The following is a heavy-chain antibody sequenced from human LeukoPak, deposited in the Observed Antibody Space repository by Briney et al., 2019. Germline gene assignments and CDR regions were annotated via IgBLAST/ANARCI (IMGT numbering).Heavy chain of an antibody. CDR2: INLKSGGT. CDR1: GHTFTSYY. J-gene: IGHJ4*02. CDR3: ARDYNGYDDYRKWDY. Sequence: GASVKVSCKASGHTFTSYYMHWVRQAPGQGLEWMGWINLKSGGTKCAQKFQGRVTMTRDTSTSTAYMEVSRLRSDDTAVYYCARDYNGYDDYRKWDYWGQGTLVTVSS. V-gene: IGHV1-2*02. D-gene: IGHD4-17*01.